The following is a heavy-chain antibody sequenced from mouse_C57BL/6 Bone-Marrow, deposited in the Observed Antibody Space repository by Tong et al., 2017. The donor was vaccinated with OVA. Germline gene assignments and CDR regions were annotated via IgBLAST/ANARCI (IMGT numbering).Heavy chain of an antibody. Sequence: VQLQESRPELVKPGASVKISCKASGYTFTSYYIHWVKQRPGQGLEWIGWIYPGDGSTKYNEKFKGKTTLTADKSSSTAYMLLSSLTSEDTAVYYCTISTMVYYFDYWGQGTTLTVSS. CDR1: GYTFTSYY. J-gene: IGHJ2*01. V-gene: IGHV1S56*01. CDR2: IYPGDGST. D-gene: IGHD2-1*01. CDR3: TISTMVYYFDY.